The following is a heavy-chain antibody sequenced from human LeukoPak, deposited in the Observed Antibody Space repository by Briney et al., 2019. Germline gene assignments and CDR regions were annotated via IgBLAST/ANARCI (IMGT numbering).Heavy chain of an antibody. D-gene: IGHD3-9*01. CDR2: ISSRSATI. CDR3: AKDRGERYFDWLSNFDY. J-gene: IGHJ4*02. Sequence: GGSLRLSCAASGFTFSSYSMNWVRQAPGKGLEWVSYISSRSATIYYADSVKGRFTISRDNSKNTLYLQMNSLRAEDTAVYYCAKDRGERYFDWLSNFDYWGQGTLVTVSS. V-gene: IGHV3-48*01. CDR1: GFTFSSYS.